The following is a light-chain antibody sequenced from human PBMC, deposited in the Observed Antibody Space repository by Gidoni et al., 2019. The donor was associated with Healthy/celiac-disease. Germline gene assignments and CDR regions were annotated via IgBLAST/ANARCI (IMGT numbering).Light chain of an antibody. CDR1: QSISSW. CDR3: QQYNSWWT. J-gene: IGKJ1*01. V-gene: IGKV1-5*03. Sequence: DIPMTQSPSTLSASVGHRVTITCRASQSISSWFAWYQQKPGKAPKLLIYKASSLESGVPSRFSGSGSGTEFTLTISSLQPNDFATYYCQQYNSWWTFGQGTKVEIK. CDR2: KAS.